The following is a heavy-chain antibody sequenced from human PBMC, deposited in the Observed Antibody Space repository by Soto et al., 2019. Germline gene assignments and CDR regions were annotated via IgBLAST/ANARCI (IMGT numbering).Heavy chain of an antibody. CDR2: ISAYNGNT. Sequence: APVKGSRKASGFTLSSYGISWVRQAPGQGLEWMGWISAYNGNTNYAQKLQGRVTMTTDTSTSTAYMELRSLRSDDTAVYYCAREWEYSSGWPYWGQGTLVTVSS. V-gene: IGHV1-18*01. CDR3: AREWEYSSGWPY. J-gene: IGHJ4*02. D-gene: IGHD6-19*01. CDR1: GFTLSSYG.